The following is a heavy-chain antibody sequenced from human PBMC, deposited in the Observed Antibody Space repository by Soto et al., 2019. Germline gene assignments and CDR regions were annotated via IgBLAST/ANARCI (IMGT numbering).Heavy chain of an antibody. CDR1: GFNFKHFA. CDR2: ISFDGKSQ. D-gene: IGHD4-17*01. CDR3: GRVLGGPVRSGEF. V-gene: IGHV3-30*03. Sequence: QMQLVQSGGGVAHPGESLRLSCEASGFNFKHFAMNWVRQTPGKGLEWVAVISFDGKSQHYEDSVRGRFTVSRDNSQNILYLQLNGLRPDDTGVYFCGRVLGGPVRSGEFWGLGSQVVVSS. J-gene: IGHJ4*02.